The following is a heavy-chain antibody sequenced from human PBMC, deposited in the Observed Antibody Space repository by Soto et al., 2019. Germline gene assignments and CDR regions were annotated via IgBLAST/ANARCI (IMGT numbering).Heavy chain of an antibody. D-gene: IGHD2-15*01. CDR1: GFTFSSYA. J-gene: IGHJ4*02. CDR2: ISGSGGST. Sequence: EVQLLESGGGLVQPGGSLRLSCAASGFTFSSYAMSWVRQAPGKGLEWVAAISGSGGSTYYADSVKGRFTISRDNSKNTVYLQMNSLRAEDTALYYCAKVGWGCSGGSCYDYYFDYWGQGTLVTVSS. V-gene: IGHV3-23*01. CDR3: AKVGWGCSGGSCYDYYFDY.